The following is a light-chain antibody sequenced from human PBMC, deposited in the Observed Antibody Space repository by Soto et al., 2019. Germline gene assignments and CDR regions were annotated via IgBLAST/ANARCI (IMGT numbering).Light chain of an antibody. CDR3: GTWDSSLSVV. CDR1: SSNIGNNY. V-gene: IGLV1-51*01. Sequence: QSVLTQPPSVSAAPGQTVTISCSRSSSNIGNNYVSWYQQLPGTAPKLLIYDNNKRPSGIPDRFSGSKSGTSATLGITGLQTGDEADYYCGTWDSSLSVVFGGGTKLTVL. J-gene: IGLJ2*01. CDR2: DNN.